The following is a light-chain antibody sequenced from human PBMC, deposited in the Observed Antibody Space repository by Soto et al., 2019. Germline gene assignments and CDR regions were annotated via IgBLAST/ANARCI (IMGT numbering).Light chain of an antibody. V-gene: IGKV3D-15*01. Sequence: EIVMTQSPAARAVSPVERATLSCMASQSVSSSYLAWYQQKPGQAPRLLIYGASSRATGIPARYSGSGSGTEFNFAISSLQSEDFAVYFCQQYNKWPRTFGQGTKVDIK. CDR1: QSVSSSY. CDR3: QQYNKWPRT. CDR2: GAS. J-gene: IGKJ1*01.